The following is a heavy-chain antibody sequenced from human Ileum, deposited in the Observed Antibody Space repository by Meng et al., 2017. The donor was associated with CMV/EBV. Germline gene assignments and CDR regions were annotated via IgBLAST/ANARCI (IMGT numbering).Heavy chain of an antibody. CDR3: TTGRAH. CDR2: IKAKADGGTT. J-gene: IGHJ4*02. CDR1: GFTFTDAW. V-gene: IGHV3-15*01. Sequence: EVPLVVCGGGLIKPGGSLSLPCAASGFTFTDAWMSWVRQAPGKGLEWVGRIKAKADGGTTEYPAPVKGRFTISRDDSKNTLFLQMNSLKTEDTAVYYCTTGRAHWGQGTLVTVSS.